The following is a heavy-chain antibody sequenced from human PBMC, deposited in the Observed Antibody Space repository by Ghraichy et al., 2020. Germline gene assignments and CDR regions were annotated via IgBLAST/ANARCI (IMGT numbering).Heavy chain of an antibody. V-gene: IGHV1-69*13. CDR1: GGTFSSYA. Sequence: SVKVSCKASGGTFSSYAISWVRQAPGQGLEWMGGIIPIFGTANYAQKFQGRVTITADESTSTAYMELSSLRSEDTAVYYCARGVLGYCSSTSCYYWFDPWGQGTLVTVSS. J-gene: IGHJ5*02. D-gene: IGHD2-2*01. CDR2: IIPIFGTA. CDR3: ARGVLGYCSSTSCYYWFDP.